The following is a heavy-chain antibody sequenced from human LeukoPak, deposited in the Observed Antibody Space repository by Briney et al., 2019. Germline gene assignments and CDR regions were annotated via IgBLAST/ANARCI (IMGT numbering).Heavy chain of an antibody. V-gene: IGHV3-21*01. CDR1: GFTFNTYS. Sequence: GGSLRLSCEASGFTFNTYSMNWARQAPGKGLEWVSSIDSSGGYMFYADSVKGRFTISRDNAKDSLYLQMNSLRAEDTAVYYCARSLGSCSTTTCYDNWFDPWGQGTLVTVSS. CDR3: ARSLGSCSTTTCYDNWFDP. D-gene: IGHD2-2*01. J-gene: IGHJ5*02. CDR2: IDSSGGYM.